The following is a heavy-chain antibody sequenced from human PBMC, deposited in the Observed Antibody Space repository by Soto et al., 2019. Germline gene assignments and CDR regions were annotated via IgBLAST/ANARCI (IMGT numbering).Heavy chain of an antibody. CDR1: GGSISSYY. J-gene: IGHJ6*03. Sequence: QVQLQESGPGLVKPSETLSLTCTVSGGSISSYYWSWIRQPPGKGLEWIGYIYYSGSTNYNPSLKSRVTISVDTSKNQFSLKLSSVTAADTAVYYCARGGDYYYYMDVWGKGTTVTVSS. CDR2: IYYSGST. CDR3: ARGGDYYYYMDV. V-gene: IGHV4-59*01.